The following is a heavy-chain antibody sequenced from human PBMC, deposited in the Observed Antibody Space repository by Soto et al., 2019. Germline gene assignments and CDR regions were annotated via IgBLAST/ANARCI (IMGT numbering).Heavy chain of an antibody. CDR2: ISYDGSNQ. J-gene: IGHJ4*02. Sequence: GGSLRLSCAASGFAFNIYGMHWVRQAPDKGLEWVALISYDGSNQYYADSVKGRFTISRDNSKNTLFLQMNSLRADDTAVYYCAKDQASGQGSFDSWGQGTLVTVSS. CDR1: GFAFNIYG. CDR3: AKDQASGQGSFDS. V-gene: IGHV3-30*18.